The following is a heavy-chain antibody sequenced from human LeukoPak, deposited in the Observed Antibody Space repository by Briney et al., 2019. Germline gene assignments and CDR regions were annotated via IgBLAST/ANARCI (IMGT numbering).Heavy chain of an antibody. CDR3: AKTSTSYCTGDCLPGYFDL. Sequence: PGGSLRLSCAVSGFTFDDYAMHWVRQAPGKGLEWVSGITWNRGNIRYAASVKGRFTISRDTAKNSLYLQMNSLRAEDMALYYCAKTSTSYCTGDCLPGYFDLWGRGTLVTVS. D-gene: IGHD2-21*02. CDR1: GFTFDDYA. CDR2: ITWNRGNI. V-gene: IGHV3-9*03. J-gene: IGHJ2*01.